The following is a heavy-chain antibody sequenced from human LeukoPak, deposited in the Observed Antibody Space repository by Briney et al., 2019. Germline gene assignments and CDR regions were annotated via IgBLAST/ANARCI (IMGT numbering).Heavy chain of an antibody. Sequence: PSETLSLTCTVSGGSINSYYWSWIRQPPGKGLECIGYIHYTGSTNYNPSLKSRVTISVDTSKNQFSLKLSSVTAADTAVYYCARRGSVTMVRGVPPYFDYWGQGTLVTVSS. CDR1: GGSINSYY. D-gene: IGHD3-10*01. CDR3: ARRGSVTMVRGVPPYFDY. J-gene: IGHJ4*02. V-gene: IGHV4-59*08. CDR2: IHYTGST.